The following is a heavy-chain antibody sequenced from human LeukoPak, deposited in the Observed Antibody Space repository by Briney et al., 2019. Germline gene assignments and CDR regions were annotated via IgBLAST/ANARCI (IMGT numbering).Heavy chain of an antibody. D-gene: IGHD1-26*01. Sequence: GGSLRLSCAASGFTFSSYGMHWVRQAPGKGLVWLAVISYDGGNKFYADSVRGRFTISRDNSKNTLYLQVNSLRAEDTAVYYCAKDLGGSLLPDYWGQGTLVTVSS. V-gene: IGHV3-30*18. CDR3: AKDLGGSLLPDY. CDR1: GFTFSSYG. CDR2: ISYDGGNK. J-gene: IGHJ4*02.